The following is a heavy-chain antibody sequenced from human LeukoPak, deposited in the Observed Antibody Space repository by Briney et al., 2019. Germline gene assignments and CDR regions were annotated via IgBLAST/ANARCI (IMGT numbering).Heavy chain of an antibody. CDR2: MSSSGDTI. J-gene: IGHJ4*02. Sequence: PGGSLRLSCTASGFTTHYWLNWIRQAPGKGLEWLSHMSSSGDTIYHADSVRGRFTISRDNAKKTLFLQMNSLRAEDTAVYYCARDLTDFGSGIFYDHWGQGALVTVS. V-gene: IGHV3-11*01. CDR3: ARDLTDFGSGIFYDH. CDR1: GFTTHYW. D-gene: IGHD3-10*01.